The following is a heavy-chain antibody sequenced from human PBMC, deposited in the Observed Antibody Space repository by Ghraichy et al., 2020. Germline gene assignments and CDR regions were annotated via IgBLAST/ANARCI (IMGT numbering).Heavy chain of an antibody. V-gene: IGHV5-51*01. Sequence: SLNISCKGSGYSFSNYWIGWVRQMPGKGLEWMGTIYPGDSDPRYSPSFQGQVTISADKSINTAFLQWSSLKASDTAMYYCARPGTTLGAYWGQGTLVTVSS. D-gene: IGHD1-1*01. CDR1: GYSFSNYW. J-gene: IGHJ4*02. CDR2: IYPGDSDP. CDR3: ARPGTTLGAY.